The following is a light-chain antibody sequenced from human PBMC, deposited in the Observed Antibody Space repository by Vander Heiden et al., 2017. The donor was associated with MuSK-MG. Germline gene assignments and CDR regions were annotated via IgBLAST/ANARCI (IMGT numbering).Light chain of an antibody. J-gene: IGLJ2*01. V-gene: IGLV3-21*03. CDR1: NIGSKS. CDR3: QVWDSSSDHVV. Sequence: SYVLTQPPSVSVAPGKTARITCGGNNIGSKSVHWYQQKPGQAPVLVGYEDSDRPSGIPERFAGYNSGKTATLTISRVEAGDEADDYCQVWDSSSDHVVCGGGTKLTVL. CDR2: EDS.